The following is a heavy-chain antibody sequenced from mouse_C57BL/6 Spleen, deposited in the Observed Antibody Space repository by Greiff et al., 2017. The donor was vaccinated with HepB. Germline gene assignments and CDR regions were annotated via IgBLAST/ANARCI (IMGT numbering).Heavy chain of an antibody. CDR1: GYAFSSSW. CDR2: IYPGDGDT. Sequence: QVHVKQSGPELVKPGASVKISCKASGYAFSSSWMNWVKQRPGKGLEWIGRIYPGDGDTNYNGKFKGKATLTADKSSSTAYMQLSSLTSEDSAVYFCARLGLLRYFDYWGHSTTLTVSS. J-gene: IGHJ2*01. D-gene: IGHD1-1*01. CDR3: ARLGLLRYFDY. V-gene: IGHV1-82*01.